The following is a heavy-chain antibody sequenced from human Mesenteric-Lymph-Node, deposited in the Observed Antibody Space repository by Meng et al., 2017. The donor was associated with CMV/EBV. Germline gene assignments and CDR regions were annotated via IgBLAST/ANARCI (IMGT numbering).Heavy chain of an antibody. CDR1: GFTFSSYS. D-gene: IGHD3-10*01. J-gene: IGHJ6*02. Sequence: GGSLRLSCAASGFTFSSYSMNWVRQAPGKGLEWVSSISSSSSYIYYADSVKGRFTISRDNAKNSLYLQMNSLRAEDTAVYYCASRMYYLDYYYGMDVWGQGTTVTVSS. V-gene: IGHV3-21*01. CDR2: ISSSSSYI. CDR3: ASRMYYLDYYYGMDV.